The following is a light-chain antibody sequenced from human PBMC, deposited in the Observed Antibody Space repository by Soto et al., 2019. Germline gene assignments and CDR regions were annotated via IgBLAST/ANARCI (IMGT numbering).Light chain of an antibody. CDR3: QQRSNWPG. V-gene: IGKV3-11*01. J-gene: IGKJ5*01. CDR1: QSVSSY. Sequence: EIVLTQSPATLSLSPGERATLSCRASQSVSSYLAWYQQKPGQAPRLLIYDASNRATGIPARFSGSGSGTDFTLTISSLEPEDFAVYYCQQRSNWPGFGQGPRLEIK. CDR2: DAS.